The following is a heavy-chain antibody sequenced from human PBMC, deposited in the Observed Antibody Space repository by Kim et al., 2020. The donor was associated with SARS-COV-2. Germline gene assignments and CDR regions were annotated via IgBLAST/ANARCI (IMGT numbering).Heavy chain of an antibody. V-gene: IGHV3-30*01. CDR3: ARDKGGYYYMDV. D-gene: IGHD3-16*01. J-gene: IGHJ6*03. Sequence: HADSVKGRCTISRDNSKNTLYLQMNSLRAEDTAVYYCARDKGGYYYMDVWGKGTTVTVSS.